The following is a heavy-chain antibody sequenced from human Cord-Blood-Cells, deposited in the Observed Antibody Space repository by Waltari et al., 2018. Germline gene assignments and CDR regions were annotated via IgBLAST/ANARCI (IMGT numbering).Heavy chain of an antibody. D-gene: IGHD6-13*01. CDR2: INHSGST. Sequence: QVQLQQWGAGLLKPSETLSLTSAVSGGSFRGYYWSWIRQPPGKGLEWIGEINHSGSTNYNPSLKSRVTISVDTSKNQFSLKLSSVTAADTAVYYCAREGGLAAAGTDYWGQGTLVTVSS. CDR1: GGSFRGYY. V-gene: IGHV4-34*01. CDR3: AREGGLAAAGTDY. J-gene: IGHJ4*02.